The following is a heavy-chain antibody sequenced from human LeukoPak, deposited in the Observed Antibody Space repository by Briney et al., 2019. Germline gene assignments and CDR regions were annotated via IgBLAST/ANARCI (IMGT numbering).Heavy chain of an antibody. CDR3: ARDLSAVAGKDRTDY. CDR2: ISSSGTTM. CDR1: GFTFSDHY. D-gene: IGHD6-19*01. Sequence: PGGSLRLSCAASGFTFSDHYMSWVRQAPGRGLERLSSISSSGTTMYYADSVKGRFTISRDNTKNSMFLQMNSLRVEDTAVYYCARDLSAVAGKDRTDYWGQGTLVTVSS. J-gene: IGHJ4*02. V-gene: IGHV3-11*04.